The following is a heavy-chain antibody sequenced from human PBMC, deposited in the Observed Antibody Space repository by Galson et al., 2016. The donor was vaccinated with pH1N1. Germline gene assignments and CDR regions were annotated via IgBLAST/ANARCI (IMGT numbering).Heavy chain of an antibody. Sequence: SVKVSCKASGYTFTSHYMHWVRQAPGQGLEWMGLINPSGGSTSYAPKFQGRVTMTRDTSTSTVYMELTNLRSEDTALYFCARDGYGDYVGGDYWGQGTLVTVSS. V-gene: IGHV1-46*01. CDR1: GYTFTSHY. CDR3: ARDGYGDYVGGDY. J-gene: IGHJ4*02. D-gene: IGHD4-17*01. CDR2: INPSGGST.